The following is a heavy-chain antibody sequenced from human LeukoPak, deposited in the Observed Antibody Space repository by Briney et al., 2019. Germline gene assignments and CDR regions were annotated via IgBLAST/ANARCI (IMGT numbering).Heavy chain of an antibody. J-gene: IGHJ4*02. CDR2: ISSSSSYI. D-gene: IGHD3-16*01. V-gene: IGHV3-21*04. CDR1: GFTFSSYS. Sequence: KPGGSLRLSCAASGFTFSSYSMNRVRQAPGKGLEWVSSISSSSSYIYYADSVKGRFTISRDNSKNTLYLQMNSLRAEDTAMYYCAKDREGGLWGQGTLVTVSS. CDR3: AKDREGGL.